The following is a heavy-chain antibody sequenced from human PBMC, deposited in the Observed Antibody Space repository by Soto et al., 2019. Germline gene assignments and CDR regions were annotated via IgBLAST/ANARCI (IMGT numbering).Heavy chain of an antibody. CDR1: GDTFISYA. CDR2: IIPIFGTA. CDR3: ATYPTPSEAY. V-gene: IGHV1-69*13. Sequence: VASVKVSCKASGDTFISYAISWVRQAPGQGLEWMGGIIPIFGTANYAQKFQGRVTITADESTSTAYMELSSLRSEDTAVYYCATYPTPSEAYWGQGTLVTVSS. J-gene: IGHJ4*02.